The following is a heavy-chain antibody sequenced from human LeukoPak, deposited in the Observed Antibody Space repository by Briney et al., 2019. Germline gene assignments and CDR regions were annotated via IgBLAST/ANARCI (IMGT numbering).Heavy chain of an antibody. D-gene: IGHD3-9*01. CDR2: INPNSGGT. CDR1: GYTFTGYY. J-gene: IGHJ5*02. V-gene: IGHV1-2*02. CDR3: ARVARLRYFDGNQNWFDP. Sequence: GASVKVSCKASGYTFTGYYMHWVRQAPGQGLEWMGWINPNSGGTNYAQKFQGRVTMTRDTSISTAYMELSRLRSDDTAVYYCARVARLRYFDGNQNWFDPWGQGTLVTVSS.